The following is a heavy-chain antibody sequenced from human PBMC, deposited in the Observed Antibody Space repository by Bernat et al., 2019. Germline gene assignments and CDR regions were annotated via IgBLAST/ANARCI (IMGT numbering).Heavy chain of an antibody. CDR3: TRGEYGSTIFGVVITFDY. CDR2: IRSKAYGGTT. J-gene: IGHJ4*02. V-gene: IGHV3-49*05. D-gene: IGHD3-3*01. CDR1: GFTFGDYA. Sequence: EVQLVESGGGLVKLGRSLRLSCTASGFTFGDYAMSWFRQAPGKGLEWVGFIRSKAYGGTTEYAASVKGRFTISRDDSKSIAYLQMNSLKTEDTAVYYCTRGEYGSTIFGVVITFDYWGQGTLVTVSS.